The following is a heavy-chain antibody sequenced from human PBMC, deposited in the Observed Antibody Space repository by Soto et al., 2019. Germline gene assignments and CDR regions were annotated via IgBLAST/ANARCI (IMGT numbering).Heavy chain of an antibody. J-gene: IGHJ4*02. V-gene: IGHV1-69*13. CDR1: GGTFSSYA. Sequence: AASVKVSCKASGGTFSSYAISWVRQAPGQGLEWMGGIIPIFGTANYAQKFQGRVTITADESTSTAYMELSSLRSEDTAVYYCARDSQVGATGHLFDYWGQGTLVTVSS. CDR2: IIPIFGTA. CDR3: ARDSQVGATGHLFDY. D-gene: IGHD1-26*01.